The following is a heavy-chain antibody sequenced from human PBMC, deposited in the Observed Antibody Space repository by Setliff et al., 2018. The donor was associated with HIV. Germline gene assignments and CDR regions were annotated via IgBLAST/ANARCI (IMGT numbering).Heavy chain of an antibody. CDR1: GGSFSGYY. CDR3: ARAIFGIVYYYMDV. Sequence: PSETLSLTCAVYGGSFSGYYWSWIRQPPGKGLEWIGEINHSGSTNYNPSLKSRVTISVDTSKNQSSLKLSSVTAADTAVYYCARAIFGIVYYYMDVWGKGTTVT. CDR2: INHSGST. V-gene: IGHV4-34*01. D-gene: IGHD3-3*01. J-gene: IGHJ6*03.